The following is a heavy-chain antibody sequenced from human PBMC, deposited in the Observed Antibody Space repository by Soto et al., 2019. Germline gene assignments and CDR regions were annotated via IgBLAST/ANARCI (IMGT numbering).Heavy chain of an antibody. CDR3: ARDLVGARLPSAFDI. Sequence: SVKVSCKASGGTFSSYAISWVRQAPGQGLEWMGGIIPIFGTANYAQKFQGRVTITADESTSTAYMELSSLRSEDTAVYYCARDLVGARLPSAFDIWGQGTMVTVSS. CDR1: GGTFSSYA. D-gene: IGHD6-6*01. J-gene: IGHJ3*02. V-gene: IGHV1-69*13. CDR2: IIPIFGTA.